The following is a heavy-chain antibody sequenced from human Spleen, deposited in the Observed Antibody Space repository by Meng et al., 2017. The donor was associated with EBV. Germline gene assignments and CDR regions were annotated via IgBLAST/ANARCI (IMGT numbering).Heavy chain of an antibody. D-gene: IGHD3-10*01. J-gene: IGHJ4*02. CDR2: MNPNSGNT. V-gene: IGHV1-8*01. CDR3: ARNLGRRELVPSTY. CDR1: GYTFTSYD. Sequence: QVQLMQSGAEVKKPXASVKASCKASGYTFTSYDITWVRQATGQGLEWLGWMNPNSGNTGYAQMFQDRVTMTGNTSISTAYLELSSLRSEDTAVHYCARNLGRRELVPSTYWGQGTLVTVSS.